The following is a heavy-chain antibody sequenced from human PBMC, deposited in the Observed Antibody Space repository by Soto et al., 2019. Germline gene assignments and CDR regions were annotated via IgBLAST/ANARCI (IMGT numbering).Heavy chain of an antibody. CDR2: IYPGDSDT. CDR1: GYSFTSYW. V-gene: IGHV5-51*01. Sequence: GESLKISCKGSGYSFTSYWIGWVRQMPGKGLEWMGIIYPGDSDTRYSPSFQGQVTISADKSISTAYLQWSSLKASDTAMHYCARHLGVVPAAIGDYYYYGMDVWGQGTTVTVSS. J-gene: IGHJ6*02. CDR3: ARHLGVVPAAIGDYYYYGMDV. D-gene: IGHD2-2*02.